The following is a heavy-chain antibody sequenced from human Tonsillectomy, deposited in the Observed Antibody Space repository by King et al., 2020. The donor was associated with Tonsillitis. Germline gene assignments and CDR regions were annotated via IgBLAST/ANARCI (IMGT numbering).Heavy chain of an antibody. J-gene: IGHJ3*02. V-gene: IGHV4-39*01. CDR2: IYYWGST. Sequence: QLQESGPGLVKPSETLSLTCTFSGGSISSSSYYWGWIRQPPGKGLEWIVCIYYWGSTYYNPSLKSRVTISVDTSKNQFSLKLSSVTPTDTAGYYCARLVQLWSPRGAFDIWGQGTMVTVSS. CDR3: ARLVQLWSPRGAFDI. CDR1: GGSISSSSYY. D-gene: IGHD5-18*01.